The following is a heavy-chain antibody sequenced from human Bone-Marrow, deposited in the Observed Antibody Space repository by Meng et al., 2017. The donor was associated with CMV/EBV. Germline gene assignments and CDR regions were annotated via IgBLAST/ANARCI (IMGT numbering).Heavy chain of an antibody. CDR2: IYHSGST. D-gene: IGHD1-26*01. CDR1: GYSISSGYY. V-gene: IGHV4-38-2*02. CDR3: ARAAPFSGSYWVDY. Sequence: SETLSLTCTVSGYSISSGYYWGWIRQPPGKGLEWIGSIYHSGSTYYNPSLKSRVTISVDTSKNQFSLKLSSVTAADPAVYYCARAAPFSGSYWVDYWGQGTLVTVSS. J-gene: IGHJ4*02.